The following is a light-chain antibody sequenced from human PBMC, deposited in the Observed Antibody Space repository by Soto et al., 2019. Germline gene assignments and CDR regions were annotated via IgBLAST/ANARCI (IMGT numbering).Light chain of an antibody. CDR2: GNS. CDR3: QSYDSSLSGYYV. J-gene: IGLJ1*01. CDR1: SSNIGAGYD. V-gene: IGLV1-40*01. Sequence: HSALTQPPSVSGAPGQRVTISCTGSSSNIGAGYDVHWYQQLPGTAPKLLIYGNSNRPSGVPDRFSGSKSGTSASLAITGLQAEDEADYYCQSYDSSLSGYYVFGTGTKLTVL.